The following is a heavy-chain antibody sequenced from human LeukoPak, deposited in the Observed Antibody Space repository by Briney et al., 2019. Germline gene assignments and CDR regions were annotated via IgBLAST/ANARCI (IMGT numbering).Heavy chain of an antibody. CDR2: ISSSSSTI. J-gene: IGHJ4*02. D-gene: IGHD6-19*01. CDR1: GFTFSSYS. Sequence: GGSLRLSCAASGFTFSSYSMNWVRQAPGKGLEWVSYISSSSSTIYYADSVKGRFTISRDNAKNSLYLQMNSLRAEDTAVYYCAGGSVAGSGGYDYWGQGTLVTVSS. V-gene: IGHV3-48*01. CDR3: AGGSVAGSGGYDY.